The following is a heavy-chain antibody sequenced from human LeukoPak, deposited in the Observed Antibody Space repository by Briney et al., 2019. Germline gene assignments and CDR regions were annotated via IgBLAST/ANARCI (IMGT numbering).Heavy chain of an antibody. CDR3: AKERDYGPADY. V-gene: IGHV3-23*01. Sequence: PGGSLRLSCAASGFTFSDYDMSWVRQAPGKGLEWVSSISLSTSGKTYADSVKGRFTISTDKAKNTLYLQMDSLRAEDTAIYYCAKERDYGPADYWGQGTLVTVSS. D-gene: IGHD4/OR15-4a*01. CDR2: ISLSTSGK. J-gene: IGHJ4*02. CDR1: GFTFSDYD.